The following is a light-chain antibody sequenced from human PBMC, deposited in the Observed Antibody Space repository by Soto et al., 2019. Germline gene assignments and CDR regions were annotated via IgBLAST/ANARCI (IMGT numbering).Light chain of an antibody. V-gene: IGKV1-5*03. CDR3: QHYNTYSST. Sequence: DIQMTQSPSTLSGSVGDRVTITCRASQTISNWLAWYQQKPGKAPKLLIYKASTLESGVPSRFTGSGSGTEFTLIINSLQPDDFATYYCQHYNTYSSTFGQGTRLEI. J-gene: IGKJ5*01. CDR1: QTISNW. CDR2: KAS.